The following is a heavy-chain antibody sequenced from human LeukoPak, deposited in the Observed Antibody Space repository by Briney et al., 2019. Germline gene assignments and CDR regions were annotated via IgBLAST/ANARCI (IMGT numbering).Heavy chain of an antibody. V-gene: IGHV3-9*01. CDR2: ISWNSGSI. J-gene: IGHJ5*02. D-gene: IGHD3-10*01. CDR1: GFAFSNYW. Sequence: PGGSLRLSCAASGFAFSNYWMHWVRQAPGKGLEWVSGISWNSGSIAYADSVKGRFTISRDNAKNSLYLQMNSLRAEDTALYYCVKGRWFGELLSWGQGTLVSVSS. CDR3: VKGRWFGELLS.